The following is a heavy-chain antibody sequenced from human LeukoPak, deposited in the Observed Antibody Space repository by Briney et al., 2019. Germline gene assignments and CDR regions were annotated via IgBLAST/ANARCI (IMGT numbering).Heavy chain of an antibody. CDR2: ISWNSGSI. V-gene: IGHV3-9*01. CDR3: ARGDYGDYVNAFDI. J-gene: IGHJ3*02. Sequence: GGSLRLSCAGSGFIFNNYAMHWVRQPPGKGLEWVSGISWNSGSIDYADSVKGRFTISRDNAKNSLYLQMNSLRVEDTAVYYCARGDYGDYVNAFDIWGQGTMVTVSS. D-gene: IGHD4-17*01. CDR1: GFIFNNYA.